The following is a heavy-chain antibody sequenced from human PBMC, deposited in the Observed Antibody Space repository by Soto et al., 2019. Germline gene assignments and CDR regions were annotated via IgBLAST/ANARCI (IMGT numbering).Heavy chain of an antibody. D-gene: IGHD3-22*01. CDR1: GYTFTNYG. J-gene: IGHJ5*02. CDR3: ARDPLNSSGWFDP. V-gene: IGHV1-18*01. CDR2: VSAYNGYT. Sequence: QVQLVQSGAEVKKPGASVKVSCKASGYTFTNYGSTWVRQAPGQGLEWVGWVSAYNGYTNYAQRYQGRVTMTTDTSTTTAYMELTSLRSDDTAVYYCARDPLNSSGWFDPWGQGTLVTVSS.